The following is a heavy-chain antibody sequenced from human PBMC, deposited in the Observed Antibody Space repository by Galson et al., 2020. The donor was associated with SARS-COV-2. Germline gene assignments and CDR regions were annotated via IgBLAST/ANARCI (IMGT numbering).Heavy chain of an antibody. CDR3: ARVHALQWLDHFDY. CDR1: GYTFTSYG. V-gene: IGHV1-18*04. J-gene: IGHJ4*02. CDR2: ISAYNGNT. D-gene: IGHD6-19*01. Sequence: ASVTVSCKASGYTFTSYGISWVRQAPGQGLEWMGWISAYNGNTNYAQKLQGRVTMTTDTSTSTAYMELRSLRSDDTAVYYFARVHALQWLDHFDYWGQGTLVTVSS.